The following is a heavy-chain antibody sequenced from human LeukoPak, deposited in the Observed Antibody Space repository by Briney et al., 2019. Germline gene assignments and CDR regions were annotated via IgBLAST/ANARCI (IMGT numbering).Heavy chain of an antibody. D-gene: IGHD3-10*01. CDR1: GGSISSYY. CDR2: IYYSGST. Sequence: PSETLSLTCTVSGGSISSYYWSWIRQPPGKGLEWIGYIYYSGSTNYNPSLKSRVTISVDTSKNQFSLKLSSVAAADTAVYYCARLVWFGGFDYWGQGTLVTVSS. V-gene: IGHV4-59*08. J-gene: IGHJ4*02. CDR3: ARLVWFGGFDY.